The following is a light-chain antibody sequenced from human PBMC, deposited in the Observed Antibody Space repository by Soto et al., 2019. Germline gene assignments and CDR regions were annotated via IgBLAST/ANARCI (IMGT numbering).Light chain of an antibody. J-gene: IGLJ3*02. CDR2: EVS. CDR3: CSFAGGTTFWL. CDR1: TSDVGGFDS. Sequence: QSALTQPASVSGSPGQSITISCTATTSDVGGFDSVSWYQQHPGTAPRVIIYEVSNRPSGVSYRFSGSKSANTASLTVSGLQAEDEADYHCCSFAGGTTFWLFGGGTKLTVL. V-gene: IGLV2-23*02.